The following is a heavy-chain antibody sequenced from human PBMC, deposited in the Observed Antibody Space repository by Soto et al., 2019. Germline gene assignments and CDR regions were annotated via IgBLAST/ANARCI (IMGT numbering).Heavy chain of an antibody. CDR1: GGTFSSHA. V-gene: IGHV1-69*01. D-gene: IGHD2-15*01. CDR2: IIPIFGTV. CDR3: AQADIVLMGGAFDI. Sequence: QVQLVQSGAEVKKPGSSVKLSCKASGGTFSSHAVSWVRQAPGQGFEWMGGIIPIFGTVKYRQKLQDRVTKTADESTSRAHMELSSLRSEDTAIYYCAQADIVLMGGAFDIWGQGTMVTVSS. J-gene: IGHJ3*02.